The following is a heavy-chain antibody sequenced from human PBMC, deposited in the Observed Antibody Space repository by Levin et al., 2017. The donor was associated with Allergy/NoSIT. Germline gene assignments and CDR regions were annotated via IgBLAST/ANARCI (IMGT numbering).Heavy chain of an antibody. CDR1: GFTFSTYA. J-gene: IGHJ4*02. V-gene: IGHV3-23*01. D-gene: IGHD3-3*01. CDR3: AKDPPIGDFWSGYYPDY. Sequence: GESLKISCAASGFTFSTYAMSWVRQAPGKGLEWVSAISGSGGSTYYADSVKGRFTISRDNSKNTLYLQMNSLRAEDTAIYYCAKDPPIGDFWSGYYPDYWGQGTLVTVSS. CDR2: ISGSGGST.